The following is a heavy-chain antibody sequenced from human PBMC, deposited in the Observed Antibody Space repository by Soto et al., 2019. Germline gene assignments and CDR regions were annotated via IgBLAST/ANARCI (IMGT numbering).Heavy chain of an antibody. V-gene: IGHV4-31*03. D-gene: IGHD3-10*01. CDR1: GGSISSGGYY. CDR3: ARVPYYYGSGSSWFDP. J-gene: IGHJ5*02. CDR2: IYYSGST. Sequence: QVQLQESSPGLVKPSQTLSLTCTVSGGSISSGGYYWSWIRQHPGKGLEWIGYIYYSGSTYYNPSLKSRVTISVDTSKNQFSLKLSSVTAADTAVYYCARVPYYYGSGSSWFDPWGQGTLVTVSS.